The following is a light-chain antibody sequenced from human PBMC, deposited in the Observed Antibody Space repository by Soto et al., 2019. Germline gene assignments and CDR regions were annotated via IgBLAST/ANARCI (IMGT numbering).Light chain of an antibody. CDR1: QSISSW. CDR3: QQYKSYPLT. V-gene: IGKV1-5*03. J-gene: IGKJ4*01. Sequence: DIQMTQSPSTLSASVGDRVTITCRASQSISSWLAWYQQKPGKAPNLLIYKASTLESGVPSRFSGSGSGTEFTLTISSAQPDDFATYYSQQYKSYPLTFGGGTKVDIK. CDR2: KAS.